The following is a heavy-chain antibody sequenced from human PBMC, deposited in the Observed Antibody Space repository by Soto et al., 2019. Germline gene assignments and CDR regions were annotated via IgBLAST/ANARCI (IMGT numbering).Heavy chain of an antibody. D-gene: IGHD2-15*01. CDR2: ISYNGKNK. V-gene: IGHV3-30*15. J-gene: IGHJ4*02. CDR3: ATDGVQYVVSGLYYFHY. CDR1: GFSLNSYA. Sequence: GGSLRLSCAASGFSLNSYAMHWVRQVPGKGLEWVAFISYNGKNKYYGDSVKGRFTISRDDSTNTLYLQMSSLRSEDTAVYYCATDGVQYVVSGLYYFHYWGQGTLVTVS.